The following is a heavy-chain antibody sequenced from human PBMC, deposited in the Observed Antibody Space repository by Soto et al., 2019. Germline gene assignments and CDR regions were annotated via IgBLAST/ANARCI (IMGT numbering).Heavy chain of an antibody. CDR2: ISSSSSYI. V-gene: IGHV3-21*01. CDR1: GFTFSSYS. J-gene: IGHJ4*02. D-gene: IGHD3-9*01. CDR3: ARVWYFDSDDHFDY. Sequence: GGSLRLSCVASGFTFSSYSMNWVRQAPGKGLEWVSSISSSSSYIYYADSVKGRFTISRDNAKNSLYLQMNSLRAEDTAVYYCARVWYFDSDDHFDYWGQGTLVTVSS.